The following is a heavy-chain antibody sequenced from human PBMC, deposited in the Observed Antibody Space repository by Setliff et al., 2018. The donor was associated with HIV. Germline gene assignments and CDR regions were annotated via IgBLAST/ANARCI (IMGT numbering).Heavy chain of an antibody. CDR2: IWFDESKK. CDR1: GFTFSGYS. D-gene: IGHD5-12*01. CDR3: HSGYDTEEQSYFDY. V-gene: IGHV3-33*08. J-gene: IGHJ4*02. Sequence: PGGSLRLSCAASGFTFSGYSMHWVRQAPGKGLEWVAVIWFDESKKYYIDSVGGRFTISRDNAKNTLYLQMNSLRVEDTGVYYCHSGYDTEEQSYFDYWGQGTLVTVSS.